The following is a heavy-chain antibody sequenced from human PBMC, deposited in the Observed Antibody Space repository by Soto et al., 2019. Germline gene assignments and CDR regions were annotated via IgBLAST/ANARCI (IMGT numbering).Heavy chain of an antibody. CDR3: AKDRRGWDDAFDI. CDR2: ISGSAGST. D-gene: IGHD6-19*01. CDR1: RFTFGSYA. V-gene: IGHV3-23*01. Sequence: PGGSLRLSCAASRFTFGSYAMTWVRQAPGKGLEWVSVISGSAGSTYYADSVKGRFTISRDNSKNTIYLQMNSLRAEDTAVYYCAKDRRGWDDAFDIWGQGTMVTVS. J-gene: IGHJ3*02.